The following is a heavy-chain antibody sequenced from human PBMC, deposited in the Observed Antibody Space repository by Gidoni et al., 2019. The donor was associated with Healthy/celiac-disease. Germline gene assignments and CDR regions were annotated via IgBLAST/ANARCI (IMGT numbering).Heavy chain of an antibody. CDR2: IYTSGSN. D-gene: IGHD2-8*01. CDR3: ARANARWYFDL. J-gene: IGHJ2*01. V-gene: IGHV4-61*02. CDR1: GGSIRSGSYY. Sequence: QVPLQESGPGLVKPSQTLSLTCPVSGGSIRSGSYYWRWIRQPAGKGLEWIGRIYTSGSNNYNPSLKSRVTISVDTSKTQFALKLSSVTAADTAVYYCARANARWYFDLWGRGTLVTVSS.